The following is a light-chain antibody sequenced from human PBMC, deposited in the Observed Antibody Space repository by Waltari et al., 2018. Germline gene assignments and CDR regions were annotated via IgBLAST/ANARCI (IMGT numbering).Light chain of an antibody. J-gene: IGLJ3*02. CDR1: SSDVGGYNY. Sequence: QSALTQPASVSGSPGQSITISCTGTSSDVGGYNYVSWYQQPPGKAPKLLIYEVSNRPSGVSNRFSGSKSGNTASLTISGLQAEDEADYYCSSYTSSSTPPGWVFGGGTKLTVL. CDR2: EVS. V-gene: IGLV2-14*01. CDR3: SSYTSSSTPPGWV.